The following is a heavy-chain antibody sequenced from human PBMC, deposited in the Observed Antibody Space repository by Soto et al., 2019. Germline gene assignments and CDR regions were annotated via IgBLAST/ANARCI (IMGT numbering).Heavy chain of an antibody. CDR3: ARELVTHYYYNGMDV. V-gene: IGHV4-31*03. CDR2: IYYSGST. J-gene: IGHJ6*02. CDR1: GGSISSGGYY. Sequence: TLSLTCTVSGGSISSGGYYWSWIRQHPGKGLEWIGYIYYSGSTYYNPSLKSRVTISVDTSKNQFSLKLSSVTAADTAVYYCARELVTHYYYNGMDVWGQGTTVTVSS. D-gene: IGHD4-4*01.